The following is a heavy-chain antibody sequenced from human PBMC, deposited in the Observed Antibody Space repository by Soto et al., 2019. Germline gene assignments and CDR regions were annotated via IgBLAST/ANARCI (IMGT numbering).Heavy chain of an antibody. V-gene: IGHV4-59*08. CDR2: IYYSGST. Sequence: SETLSLTCSVSGGTMSSYYCGWIRQHPGKGLEWIGSIYYSGSTNYNPSLKSRVTISVDTSKNQFSLKLSSVTAADTAVYYCARHLKLELLLWFDPWGQGTLVTVSS. J-gene: IGHJ5*02. CDR3: ARHLKLELLLWFDP. D-gene: IGHD1-7*01. CDR1: GGTMSSYY.